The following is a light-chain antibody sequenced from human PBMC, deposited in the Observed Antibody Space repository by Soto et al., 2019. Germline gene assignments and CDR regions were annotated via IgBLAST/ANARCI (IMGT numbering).Light chain of an antibody. J-gene: IGKJ1*01. Sequence: DITMTQSLSSVSASKGDGVTITCRASQGISSWLAWYQQKPGKAPKPLIYAASSLQSGVPSRFSGSGSGTAFTLTIRSLQPEEFATYYCQQANSLPWTFGQGTNVDIK. V-gene: IGKV1-12*01. CDR3: QQANSLPWT. CDR1: QGISSW. CDR2: AAS.